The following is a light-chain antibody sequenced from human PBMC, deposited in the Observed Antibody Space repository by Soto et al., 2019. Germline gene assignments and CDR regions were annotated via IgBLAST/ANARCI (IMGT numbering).Light chain of an antibody. CDR1: SSNVGSNY. CDR3: GTWDNSLSAV. J-gene: IGLJ2*01. CDR2: DNG. V-gene: IGLV1-51*01. Sequence: QSVLTQPPSVSAAPGQKVTLSCSGSSSNVGSNYVSWYQQLPGTAPKLLIYDNGKRSSGIPDRFSGSQSGTSATLGITGLQTGDEADYYCGTWDNSLSAVFGGGTKLTVL.